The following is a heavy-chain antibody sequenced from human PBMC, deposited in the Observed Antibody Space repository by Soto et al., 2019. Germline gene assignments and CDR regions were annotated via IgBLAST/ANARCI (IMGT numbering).Heavy chain of an antibody. Sequence: VGALRLSFAASGFSFSIFSIHLGRPGPGKGPEWVALISYDGTNKFYADSVKGRFTISRDNSKSTLYLQVDSLRPEDAAVYYCARDPKTSGGQNWAFNYFDSWGQGTLVTV. CDR3: ARDPKTSGGQNWAFNYFDS. V-gene: IGHV3-30*16. J-gene: IGHJ4*02. CDR2: ISYDGTNK. D-gene: IGHD7-27*01. CDR1: GFSFSIFS.